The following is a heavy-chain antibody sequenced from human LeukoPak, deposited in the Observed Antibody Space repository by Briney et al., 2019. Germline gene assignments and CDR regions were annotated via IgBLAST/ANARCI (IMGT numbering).Heavy chain of an antibody. J-gene: IGHJ4*02. CDR1: GYTFTGYY. D-gene: IGHD1-26*01. CDR2: INPNSGGT. CDR3: ARDHSRGIVGATLDY. Sequence: ASVKVSCKASGYTFTGYYMHWVRQAPGQGLEWMGWINPNSGGTNYAQKFQGRVTMTRDTSISTAYMELSRLRSDDTAVYYCARDHSRGIVGATLDYWGQGTLVTVS. V-gene: IGHV1-2*02.